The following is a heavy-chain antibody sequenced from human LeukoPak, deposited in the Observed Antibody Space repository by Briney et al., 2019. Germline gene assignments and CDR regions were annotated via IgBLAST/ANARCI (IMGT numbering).Heavy chain of an antibody. D-gene: IGHD6-6*01. CDR1: GFTFSGYA. Sequence: GGSLRLSCAASGFTFSGYAMGWVRPVPGQGLEWVSIISGSGDSTYYADSVRGRFTISRDNPMNTLYLQMNSLGAEDTAVYYCAKDRSYSSSSRGFDYWGQGDLVTVSS. CDR2: ISGSGDST. V-gene: IGHV3-23*01. CDR3: AKDRSYSSSSRGFDY. J-gene: IGHJ4*02.